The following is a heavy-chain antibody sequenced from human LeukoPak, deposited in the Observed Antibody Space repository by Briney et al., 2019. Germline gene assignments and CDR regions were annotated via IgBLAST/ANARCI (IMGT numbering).Heavy chain of an antibody. CDR3: ARGVSSGWSSPPVDY. D-gene: IGHD6-19*01. V-gene: IGHV1-24*01. J-gene: IGHJ4*02. Sequence: ASVKVSCKVSGYTLTELSMHWGRQAPGKGLEWMGGFDPEDGETIYAQKFQGRVTMTRDTSTSTVYMELNSLRPEDAAVYYCARGVSSGWSSPPVDYWGQGTLVTVSS. CDR2: FDPEDGET. CDR1: GYTLTELS.